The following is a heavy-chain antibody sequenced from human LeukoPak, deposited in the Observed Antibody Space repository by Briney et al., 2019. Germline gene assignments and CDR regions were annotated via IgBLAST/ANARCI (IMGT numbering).Heavy chain of an antibody. CDR1: GYTFTSYD. V-gene: IGHV1-8*01. CDR2: MNPNSGNT. Sequence: ASVKVSCKASGYTFTSYDINWVRQAPGQGLEWMGRMNPNSGNTGCAQKFQGRVTMTRNTSISTAYMELSSLRSEDTAVYYCARSVAGIYYYYGMDVWGQGTTVTVSS. CDR3: ARSVAGIYYYYGMDV. J-gene: IGHJ6*02. D-gene: IGHD6-19*01.